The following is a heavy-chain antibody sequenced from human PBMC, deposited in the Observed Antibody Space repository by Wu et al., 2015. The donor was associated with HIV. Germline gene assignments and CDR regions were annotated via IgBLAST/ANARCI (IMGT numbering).Heavy chain of an antibody. J-gene: IGHJ3*02. V-gene: IGHV1-69*13. CDR1: GGTLSSYT. D-gene: IGHD6-13*01. CDR3: AKSITTAGSDDRDAFDI. Sequence: QVQLVQSGAEVKKPGSSVKVSCKASGGTLSSYTINWMRQAPGQGLEWMGRVLPIFGMSKYAQKFQDRVTITADESTSTAYMEVSTLTSDDTAVYYCAKSITTAGSDDRDAFDIWGQGTRVTVSS. CDR2: VLPIFGMS.